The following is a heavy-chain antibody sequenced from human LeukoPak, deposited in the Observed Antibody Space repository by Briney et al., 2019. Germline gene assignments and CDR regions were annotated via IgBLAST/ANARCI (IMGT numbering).Heavy chain of an antibody. Sequence: SETLSLTCTVSGGSIRSNTNYWGWNSSNYWGWIRQPPGKGLEWIGRIHYSGPTYYNPSLQSRLTISVDTSKNQFSLKLSSVTAADTAVYYCAREAPPLGGDHGGWFDPWGQGTLVTVSS. CDR3: AREAPPLGGDHGGWFDP. V-gene: IGHV4-39*02. J-gene: IGHJ5*02. D-gene: IGHD4-23*01. CDR1: GGSIRSNTNYWGWNSSNY. CDR2: IHYSGPT.